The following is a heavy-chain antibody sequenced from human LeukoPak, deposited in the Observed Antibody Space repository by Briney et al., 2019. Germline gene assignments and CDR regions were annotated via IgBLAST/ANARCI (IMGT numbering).Heavy chain of an antibody. V-gene: IGHV4-38-2*02. J-gene: IGHJ6*02. D-gene: IGHD6-25*01. CDR1: GYSISSGYY. CDR3: ARDEQRYYYGMDV. CDR2: IYYSGST. Sequence: SETLSLTCTVSGYSISSGYYWGWIRQPPGKGLEWIGSIYYSGSTYYNPSLKSRVTISVDTSKNQFSLKLSSVTAADTAVYYCARDEQRYYYGMDVWGQGTTVTVSS.